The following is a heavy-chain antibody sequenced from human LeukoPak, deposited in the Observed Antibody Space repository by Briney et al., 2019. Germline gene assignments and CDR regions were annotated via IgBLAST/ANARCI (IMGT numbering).Heavy chain of an antibody. J-gene: IGHJ4*02. V-gene: IGHV3-30*02. CDR3: APYRGYYVFDY. Sequence: PGGSLRLSCAASGFTFNNYGMHWVRQAPGKGLEWVAFIRYNGNNQYYADSVKGRFTISRDNSKNTLYLQMNSLRAEDTAVYYCAPYRGYYVFDYWGQGTLVTVSS. D-gene: IGHD3-22*01. CDR2: IRYNGNNQ. CDR1: GFTFNNYG.